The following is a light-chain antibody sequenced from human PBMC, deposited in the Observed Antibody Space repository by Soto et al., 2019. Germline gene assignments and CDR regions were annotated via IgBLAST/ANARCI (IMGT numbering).Light chain of an antibody. Sequence: EIVLTQSPGTLSLSPGERATLSCRASQSVSSSYLAWYQQKPGQAPRLLIYGASSRATGIPDRFSGSGSGTDFPPTISRLEPEDFAVYYCQQYDSSPVTFGQGTKVEIK. V-gene: IGKV3-20*01. CDR2: GAS. CDR3: QQYDSSPVT. J-gene: IGKJ1*01. CDR1: QSVSSSY.